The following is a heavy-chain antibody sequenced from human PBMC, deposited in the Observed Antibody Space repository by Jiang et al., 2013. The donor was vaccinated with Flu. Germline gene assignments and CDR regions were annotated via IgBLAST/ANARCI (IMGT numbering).Heavy chain of an antibody. D-gene: IGHD3-22*01. Sequence: RLSCAASGFTFATYTMNWVRQAPGKGLEWVSSISSSSSYIYYADSVKGRFTISRDNAKNSLYLQMNSLRAEDTAVYYCAREGAYYDSSGYLIADAFDIWGQGTMVTVSS. CDR2: ISSSSSYI. V-gene: IGHV3-21*01. CDR1: GFTFATYT. J-gene: IGHJ3*02. CDR3: AREGAYYDSSGYLIADAFDI.